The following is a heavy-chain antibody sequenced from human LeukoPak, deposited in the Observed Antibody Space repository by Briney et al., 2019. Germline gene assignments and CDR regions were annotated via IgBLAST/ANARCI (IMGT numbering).Heavy chain of an antibody. CDR3: ARALVDGYKELGY. D-gene: IGHD5-24*01. J-gene: IGHJ4*02. V-gene: IGHV1-18*01. CDR1: RYTFTTYG. Sequence: VASAKDSSKHPRYTFTTYGITWGRPALGQGLDWMGWISAYNGNTNYAQTPQGRATMTTDTSTSTAYMELRSLRSDDTAVYYCARALVDGYKELGYWGQGTLVTVSS. CDR2: ISAYNGNT.